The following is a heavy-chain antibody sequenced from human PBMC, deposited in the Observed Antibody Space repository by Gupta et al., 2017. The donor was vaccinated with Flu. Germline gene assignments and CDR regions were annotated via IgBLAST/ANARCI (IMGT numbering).Heavy chain of an antibody. J-gene: IGHJ4*02. CDR2: MNPNSGNT. Sequence: QVQLVQSGAEVKKPGASVKVSCKASGYNFTSYDINWVRQATGQGLEGMGWMNPNSGNTGYAQKFQGRVTMTRNTSISTAYMELSSLRSEDTAVYYCARGELRYFDWLPYALIYWGQGTLVTVSS. D-gene: IGHD3-9*01. CDR1: GYNFTSYD. V-gene: IGHV1-8*01. CDR3: ARGELRYFDWLPYALIY.